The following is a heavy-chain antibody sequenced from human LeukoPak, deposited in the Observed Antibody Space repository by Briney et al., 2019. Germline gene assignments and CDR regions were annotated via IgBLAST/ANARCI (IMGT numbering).Heavy chain of an antibody. CDR2: INPNSGGT. D-gene: IGHD1-1*01. J-gene: IGHJ4*02. CDR3: ARDLNWNDVSFDY. V-gene: IGHV1-2*04. CDR1: GYTFTGYY. Sequence: WASVKVSCKASGYTFTGYYMHWVRQAPGQGLEWMGWINPNSGGTNYAQKFQGWVTMTRDTSISTAYMELRSLRSDDTAVYYCARDLNWNDVSFDYWGQGTLVTVSS.